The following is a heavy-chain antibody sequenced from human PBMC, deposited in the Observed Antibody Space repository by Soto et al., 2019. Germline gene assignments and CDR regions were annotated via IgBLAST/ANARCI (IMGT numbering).Heavy chain of an antibody. CDR2: IWYDGSNK. J-gene: IGHJ4*02. D-gene: IGHD7-27*01. Sequence: QVQLVESGGGVVQPGRSLRLSCAASGFTFSSYGMHWVRQAPGKGLEWVAVIWYDGSNKYYADSVKGRFTISRDNSKNTLYLQMNILRAEDKAVYYCARENWAFDYWVQGTLVTVSS. CDR3: ARENWAFDY. CDR1: GFTFSSYG. V-gene: IGHV3-33*01.